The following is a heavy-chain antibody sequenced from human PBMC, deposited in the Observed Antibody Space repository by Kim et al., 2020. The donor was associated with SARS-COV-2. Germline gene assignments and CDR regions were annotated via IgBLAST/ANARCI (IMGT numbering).Heavy chain of an antibody. J-gene: IGHJ4*02. CDR1: GFTFSSYG. Sequence: GGSLRLSCAASGFTFSSYGMHWVRQAPGKGLEWVAVIWYDGSNKYYADSVKGRFTISSDNSKNTLYLQMNSLRAEDTAVYYCARDGSDYYDSSGYFDYWGQGTLVTVSS. D-gene: IGHD3-22*01. CDR3: ARDGSDYYDSSGYFDY. V-gene: IGHV3-33*01. CDR2: IWYDGSNK.